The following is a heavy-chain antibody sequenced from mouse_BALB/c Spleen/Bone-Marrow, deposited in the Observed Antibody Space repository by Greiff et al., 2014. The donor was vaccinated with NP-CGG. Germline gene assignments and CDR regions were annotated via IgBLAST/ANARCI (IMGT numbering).Heavy chain of an antibody. Sequence: QVQLQQSGAELARPGASVKMPCKASGYTFDYYTLQWVKQRPGQGLEWIGHINPSSGYTNYNQKFKDKATLTADKSSSTAYMQLSSLTSEDSAVYYCAREVYGSWFAYWGQGTLVTVSA. V-gene: IGHV1-4*01. CDR3: AREVYGSWFAY. D-gene: IGHD2-2*01. CDR2: INPSSGYT. J-gene: IGHJ3*01. CDR1: GYTFDYYT.